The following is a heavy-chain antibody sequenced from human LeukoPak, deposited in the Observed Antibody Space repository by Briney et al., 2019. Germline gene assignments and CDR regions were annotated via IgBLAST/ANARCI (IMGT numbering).Heavy chain of an antibody. CDR1: GGPISSSNW. J-gene: IGHJ4*02. CDR3: ARATPVTTSSTYYFDY. V-gene: IGHV4-4*02. Sequence: SGTLSLTCAVSGGPISSSNWWSWVRQPPGKGLEWIGEIYHSGSTNYNPSLKSRVTISVDKSKNQFSLKLSSVTAADTAVYYCARATPVTTSSTYYFDYWGQGTLVTVSS. D-gene: IGHD4-11*01. CDR2: IYHSGST.